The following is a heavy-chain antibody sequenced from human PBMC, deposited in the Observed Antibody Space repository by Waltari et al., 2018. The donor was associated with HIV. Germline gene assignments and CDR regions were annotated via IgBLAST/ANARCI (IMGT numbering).Heavy chain of an antibody. V-gene: IGHV1-2*04. D-gene: IGHD1-26*01. J-gene: IGHJ3*02. Sequence: QVQLVQSGAEVKKPGASVKVSCKASGYTFTGYCMHWVRQAPGQGLGWMGWINPNSGGTNYAQKFQGWVTMTRDTSISTAYMELSRLRSDDTAVYYCARGVGGRMGGFDAFDIWGQGTMVTVSS. CDR1: GYTFTGYC. CDR3: ARGVGGRMGGFDAFDI. CDR2: INPNSGGT.